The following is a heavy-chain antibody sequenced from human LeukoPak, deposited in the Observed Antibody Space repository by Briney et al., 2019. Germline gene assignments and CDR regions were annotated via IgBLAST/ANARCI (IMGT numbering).Heavy chain of an antibody. V-gene: IGHV1-69*13. CDR2: IIPIFGTA. Sequence: SVKVSCKASGGTFSSYAISWVRQAPGQGLEWMGGIIPIFGTANYAQKFQGRVTITADESTSTAYMELSSLRSDDTAFYYCVRDRGYGTDTFDYWGQGTLVTVSS. CDR1: GGTFSSYA. J-gene: IGHJ4*02. CDR3: VRDRGYGTDTFDY. D-gene: IGHD2-2*03.